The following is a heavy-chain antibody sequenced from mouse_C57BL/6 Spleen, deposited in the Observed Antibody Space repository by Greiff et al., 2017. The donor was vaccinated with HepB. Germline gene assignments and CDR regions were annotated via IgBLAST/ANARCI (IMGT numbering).Heavy chain of an antibody. CDR3: ATRVYCGEEGFAY. V-gene: IGHV14-4*01. J-gene: IGHJ3*01. CDR2: IVPENGDT. Sequence: VQLQQSGAELVRPGASVKLSCTASGFTINDDYMHWVKQRPEQGLEWIGWIVPENGDTEYASKLQGQATITGDTSSNTAYLQLSSLTSEDTAVYYCATRVYCGEEGFAYWGQGTLVTVSA. D-gene: IGHD1-1*01. CDR1: GFTINDDY.